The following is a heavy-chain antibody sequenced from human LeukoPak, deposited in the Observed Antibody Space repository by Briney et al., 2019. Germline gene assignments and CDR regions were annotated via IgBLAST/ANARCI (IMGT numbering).Heavy chain of an antibody. Sequence: EASVKVSCKTSGYTFTSYDINWVRQATGQGLEWMGWMNPNSGNTGYAQKFQGRVTITRNTSINTAYMELSSLTSEDTAVYYCARGDYLAPDYWGQGTPVTVSS. CDR3: ARGDYLAPDY. CDR1: GYTFTSYD. J-gene: IGHJ4*02. CDR2: MNPNSGNT. D-gene: IGHD4/OR15-4a*01. V-gene: IGHV1-8*03.